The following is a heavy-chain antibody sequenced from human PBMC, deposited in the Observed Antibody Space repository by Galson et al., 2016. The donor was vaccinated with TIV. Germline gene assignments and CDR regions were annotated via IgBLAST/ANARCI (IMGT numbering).Heavy chain of an antibody. J-gene: IGHJ3*01. Sequence: SLRLSCAASGFTFDFYAMSWVRQAPGQGLEWVSGISGSGGITYFADSVKGRFTISRDNSRNTLFLQMHSLRVEDTAVYYCAKRKNYGGDAFEDWGQGTLVIVSS. CDR2: ISGSGGIT. CDR3: AKRKNYGGDAFED. V-gene: IGHV3-23*01. CDR1: GFTFDFYA. D-gene: IGHD2-21*01.